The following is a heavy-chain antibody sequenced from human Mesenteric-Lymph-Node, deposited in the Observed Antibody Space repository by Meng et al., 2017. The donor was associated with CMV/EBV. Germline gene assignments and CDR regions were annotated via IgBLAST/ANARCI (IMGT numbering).Heavy chain of an antibody. J-gene: IGHJ4*02. CDR3: ARDRDTDWYSPFDY. CDR1: GYTCIDYY. V-gene: IGHV1-2*06. Sequence: QVQLVQSGAEVKKPGASVMVSCKASGYTCIDYYINWVRQAPGQGLEWMGRINPKTGGRSYAQNCQGRVTMTRDTSINTAYMEVNRLNSDDTAMYYCARDRDTDWYSPFDYWGPGTLVTVSS. CDR2: INPKTGGR. D-gene: IGHD3-9*01.